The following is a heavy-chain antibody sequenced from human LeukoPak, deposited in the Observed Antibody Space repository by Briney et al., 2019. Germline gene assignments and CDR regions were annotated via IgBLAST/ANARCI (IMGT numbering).Heavy chain of an antibody. J-gene: IGHJ1*01. V-gene: IGHV4-59*01. CDR1: GGSISSYY. CDR2: IDDSGST. CDR3: ARHYGEEYFQH. Sequence: SETLSLTCTVSGGSISSYYWSWIRQPPGKGLEWIGYIDDSGSTNYNPSLKSRVTISVDTPKNQFSLKLSSVTAADTAVYYCARHYGEEYFQHWGQGTLVTVSS. D-gene: IGHD4-17*01.